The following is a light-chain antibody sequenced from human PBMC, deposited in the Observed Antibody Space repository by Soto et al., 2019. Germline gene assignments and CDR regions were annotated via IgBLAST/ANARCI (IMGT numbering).Light chain of an antibody. J-gene: IGLJ3*02. V-gene: IGLV2-14*01. CDR3: TSHTASSTWV. Sequence: QSALTQPASVSGSPGRSITISCTGTSSDVGYDNYVSWFQQHPGKAPKLMIYEVSRRPSGVSNRFSGSKSANTASLTISGLQAEDEADYYCTSHTASSTWVFGGGTKLTVL. CDR1: SSDVGYDNY. CDR2: EVS.